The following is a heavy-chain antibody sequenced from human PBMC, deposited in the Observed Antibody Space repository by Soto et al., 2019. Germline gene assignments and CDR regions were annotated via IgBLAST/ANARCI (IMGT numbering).Heavy chain of an antibody. CDR1: AISFNTYG. V-gene: IGHV3-23*01. CDR2: VTVTGGST. CDR3: AGQRSPEGWFDP. Sequence: GGGLVQPGGSLRLSCAASAISFNTYGVTWVRQAPGKGLEWVSTVTVTGGSTYYADSVKGRFTISRDRSNYTVSLLLNSLRVEDTAIYYCAGQRSPEGWFDPWGQGTLVTVSS. J-gene: IGHJ5*02. D-gene: IGHD3-10*01.